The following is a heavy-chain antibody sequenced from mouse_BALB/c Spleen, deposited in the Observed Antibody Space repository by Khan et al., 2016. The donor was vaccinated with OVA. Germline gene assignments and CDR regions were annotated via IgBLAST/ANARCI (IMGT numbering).Heavy chain of an antibody. CDR3: AKVTPNYYSMDY. CDR1: GFSLHSYG. D-gene: IGHD2-12*01. CDR2: IWGDGRT. V-gene: IGHV2-3*01. J-gene: IGHJ4*01. Sequence: QVQLKESGPGLVAPSQSLSITCTVSGFSLHSYGVNWVRQPPGKGLEWLGVIWGDGRTNYHYAIQSRLIISKDDSKSQVFLKLNSLQSDVTATYYCAKVTPNYYSMDYWGQGTSVTVSS.